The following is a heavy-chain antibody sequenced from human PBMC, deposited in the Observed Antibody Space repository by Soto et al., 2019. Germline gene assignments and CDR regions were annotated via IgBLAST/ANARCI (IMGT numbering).Heavy chain of an antibody. CDR1: GGSFNGYY. V-gene: IGHV4-34*01. J-gene: IGHJ3*02. Sequence: QVQLQQWGAGLLKPSETLSLTCAVHGGSFNGYYWSWIRQPPGKGLDWIGEIHHSGITNYNPSLKSRVTISLDTSKNQLSLKLSSVTAADTAVYYCARGPVRFLEWIPHDGFDIWGQGTMVTVSS. D-gene: IGHD3-3*01. CDR3: ARGPVRFLEWIPHDGFDI. CDR2: IHHSGIT.